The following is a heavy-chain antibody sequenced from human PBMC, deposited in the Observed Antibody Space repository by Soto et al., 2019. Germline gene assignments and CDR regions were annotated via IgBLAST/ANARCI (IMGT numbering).Heavy chain of an antibody. Sequence: QITLKESGPTLVKPTQTLTLTCTFSGFSLSTSGVGVGWIRQPPGKALEWLALIYWDDDKRYSPSLKSRLTITKDTSKNQVDHTMTNIDPVDTATYSCAHRPSYRSGGSCYSGFDYWGQGTLVTVSS. D-gene: IGHD2-15*01. CDR2: IYWDDDK. V-gene: IGHV2-5*02. CDR1: GFSLSTSGVG. J-gene: IGHJ4*02. CDR3: AHRPSYRSGGSCYSGFDY.